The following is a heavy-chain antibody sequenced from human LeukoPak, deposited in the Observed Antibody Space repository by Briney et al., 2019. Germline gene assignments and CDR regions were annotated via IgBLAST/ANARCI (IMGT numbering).Heavy chain of an antibody. V-gene: IGHV1-69*13. J-gene: IGHJ4*02. CDR2: IIPIFGTA. CDR1: GGTFSSYA. D-gene: IGHD3-22*01. CDR3: AGTYYYDSSGYYLGY. Sequence: SVKVSCKASGGTFSSYAVSWVRQAPGQGLEWMGGIIPIFGTANYAQKFQGRVTITADESTSTAYMELSSLRSEDTAVYYCAGTYYYDSSGYYLGYWGQGTLVTVSS.